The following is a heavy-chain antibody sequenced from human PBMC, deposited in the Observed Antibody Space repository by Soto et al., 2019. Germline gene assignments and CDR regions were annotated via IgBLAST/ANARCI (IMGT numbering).Heavy chain of an antibody. Sequence: SGPTLVNPTQTLALTCPFSGFSLRTSGVGVGWIRQPPGKALEWLALIYWDDDKRYSPSLKSRLTITMDTSKNQVVLTMTNMDPVDTATYYCALRRLRYGFLDWGKGTLFTVSS. CDR3: ALRRLRYGFLD. CDR1: GFSLRTSGVG. CDR2: IYWDDDK. J-gene: IGHJ4*02. D-gene: IGHD4-17*01. V-gene: IGHV2-5*02.